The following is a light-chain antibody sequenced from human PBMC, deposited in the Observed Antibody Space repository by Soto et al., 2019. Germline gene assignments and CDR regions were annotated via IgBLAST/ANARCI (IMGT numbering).Light chain of an antibody. CDR3: QQYNTWPPVT. J-gene: IGKJ5*01. CDR1: ESVSSN. Sequence: EIVMTQSPATLSVSPGERVSLSCSASESVSSNLAWYQQKPGQAPRLLIYGASTRATGIPARFSGSGSGTDFTLTISSLQSEDFAVYCCQQYNTWPPVTFGQGTRLEIK. CDR2: GAS. V-gene: IGKV3-15*01.